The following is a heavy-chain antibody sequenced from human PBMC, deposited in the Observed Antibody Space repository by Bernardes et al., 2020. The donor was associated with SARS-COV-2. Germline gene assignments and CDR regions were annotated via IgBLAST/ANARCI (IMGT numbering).Heavy chain of an antibody. CDR3: ASRYSSGWHAQTDVGY. CDR2: ISSSSSYI. V-gene: IGHV3-21*01. CDR1: GFTFSSYS. D-gene: IGHD6-19*01. J-gene: IGHJ4*02. Sequence: GGSLKLSCAASGFTFSSYSMNWVRQAPGKGLEWVSSISSSSSYIYYADSVKGRFTISRDNAKNSLYLQMNSLRAEDTAVYYCASRYSSGWHAQTDVGYWGQGTLVTVSS.